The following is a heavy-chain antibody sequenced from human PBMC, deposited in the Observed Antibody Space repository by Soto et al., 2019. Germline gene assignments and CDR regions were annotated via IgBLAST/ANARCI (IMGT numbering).Heavy chain of an antibody. CDR2: IFYNGVT. D-gene: IGHD3-9*01. Sequence: QVQLQESGPGLVKPSQTLSLTCTVSGGSINSNNYYWNWIRQHPGKGLEWIGCIFYNGVTYYNPSLRGPAPISRDTLTDHFSLNLSSVTVAYTAVYYCARLTYDTVTSPNPLDPWDQGTLGTVSS. J-gene: IGHJ5*02. CDR1: GGSINSNNYY. CDR3: ARLTYDTVTSPNPLDP. V-gene: IGHV4-31*01.